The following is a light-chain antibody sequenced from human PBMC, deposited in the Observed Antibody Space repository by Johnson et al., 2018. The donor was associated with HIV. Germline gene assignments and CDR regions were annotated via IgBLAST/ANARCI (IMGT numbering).Light chain of an antibody. J-gene: IGLJ1*01. V-gene: IGLV1-51*02. CDR1: SSNIGNNY. Sequence: QSVLTQPPSVSAAPGQKVTISCSGSSSNIGNNYVSWYQQLPGTAPKLLIYENNKRPAGIPDRFSGSKSGTSATLGITGLQTGDEADYYGGTWDSSLRGRVCGTGTKVTL. CDR2: ENN. CDR3: GTWDSSLRGRV.